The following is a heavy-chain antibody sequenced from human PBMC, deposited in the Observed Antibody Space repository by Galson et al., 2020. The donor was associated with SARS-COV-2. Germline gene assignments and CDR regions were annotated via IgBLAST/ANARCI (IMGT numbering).Heavy chain of an antibody. J-gene: IGHJ4*02. CDR2: IYYSGST. CDR3: ARESYDSSGYYLAYFDY. D-gene: IGHD3-22*01. CDR1: GVSISSYY. V-gene: IGHV4-59*01. Sequence: SETLSLTCTVSGVSISSYYWSWIRKPPGKGLEWIGYIYYSGSTNYNPSLKSRVTISVDTSKNQFSLKLSSVTAADTAVYYCARESYDSSGYYLAYFDYWGQGTLVTVSS.